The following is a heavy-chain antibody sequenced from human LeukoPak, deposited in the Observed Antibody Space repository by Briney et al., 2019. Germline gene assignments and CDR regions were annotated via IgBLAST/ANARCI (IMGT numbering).Heavy chain of an antibody. Sequence: GGSLRLSCAASGFTFSSYSMNWVRQAPGKGLEWVSYISSSSSTMYYADSVKGRVTISRDNGKNSLYLQMNNLRAEDTAVYYCAYDSGRVVEGQGPFDYWGQGTLVTVSS. CDR2: ISSSSSTM. D-gene: IGHD5-12*01. CDR3: AYDSGRVVEGQGPFDY. V-gene: IGHV3-48*01. J-gene: IGHJ4*02. CDR1: GFTFSSYS.